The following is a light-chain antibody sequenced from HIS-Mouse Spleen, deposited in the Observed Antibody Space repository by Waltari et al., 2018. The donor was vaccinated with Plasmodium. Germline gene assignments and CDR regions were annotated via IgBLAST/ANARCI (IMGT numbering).Light chain of an antibody. CDR1: SSDVGSYNL. Sequence: QSALTQPASVSGSPGQSITISCTGTSSDVGSYNLVSWYQQHPGKAPKLMIYEGSKRPSGVSNRCAGSKSGKTAALTISGLQAEEEADYYCCSYAGSSTFVFGGGTKLTVL. J-gene: IGLJ3*02. CDR2: EGS. CDR3: CSYAGSSTFV. V-gene: IGLV2-23*03.